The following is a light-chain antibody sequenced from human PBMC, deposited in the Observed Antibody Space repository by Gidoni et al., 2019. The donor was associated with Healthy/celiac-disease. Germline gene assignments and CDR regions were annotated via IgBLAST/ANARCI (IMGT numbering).Light chain of an antibody. CDR3: QQSYSTLMYT. J-gene: IGKJ2*01. V-gene: IGKV1-39*01. CDR2: AAS. Sequence: DIHMTPSPSSLSASVGDRVTITCRASQSISSYLNWYQQKVGKAPKLLIYAASSLQSGVPSRFSGSGSGTDFTLTISSLQPEDFATYYCQQSYSTLMYTFGQGTKLEIK. CDR1: QSISSY.